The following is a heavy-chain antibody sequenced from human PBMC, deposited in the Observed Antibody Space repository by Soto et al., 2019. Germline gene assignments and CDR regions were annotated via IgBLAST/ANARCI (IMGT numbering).Heavy chain of an antibody. D-gene: IGHD3-10*01. Sequence: SETLSLACTVSGCSISSSSYYWGWIRQPPGKGLEWIGSIYYSGSTYYNPSLESRVTISVDTSKNQFSLKLSSVTAADTAVYYCASSRFRGVISYWGQGTLVTVSS. CDR3: ASSRFRGVISY. V-gene: IGHV4-39*01. CDR1: GCSISSSSYY. J-gene: IGHJ4*02. CDR2: IYYSGST.